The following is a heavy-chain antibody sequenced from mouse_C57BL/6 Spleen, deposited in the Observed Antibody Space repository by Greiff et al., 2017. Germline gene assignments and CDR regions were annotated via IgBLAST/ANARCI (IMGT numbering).Heavy chain of an antibody. CDR2: INYDGSST. V-gene: IGHV5-16*01. CDR3: ARDRGAYYFDY. Sequence: DVKLVESEGGLVQPGSSMKLSCTASGFTFSDYYMAWVRQVPEKGLEWVANINYDGSSTYYLDSLKSRFIISRDNAKNILYLQMSSLKSEDTATYYCARDRGAYYFDYWGQGTTLTVSS. J-gene: IGHJ2*01. CDR1: GFTFSDYY.